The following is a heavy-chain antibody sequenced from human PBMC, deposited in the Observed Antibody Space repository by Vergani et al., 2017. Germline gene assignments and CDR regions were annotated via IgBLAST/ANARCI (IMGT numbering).Heavy chain of an antibody. Sequence: EVQLVPSGAEVKKPGESLIISCQISGYSFTNYWIGWVRQMPGKGLEWMGIIHPADSDTRYSPSFQGQVTISVDKSISTAYLQRSSLRASDSAMYYCSRLYGRDSSRSKYFDYWGQGTLVTVSS. D-gene: IGHD3-22*01. J-gene: IGHJ4*02. V-gene: IGHV5-51*01. CDR1: GYSFTNYW. CDR2: IHPADSDT. CDR3: SRLYGRDSSRSKYFDY.